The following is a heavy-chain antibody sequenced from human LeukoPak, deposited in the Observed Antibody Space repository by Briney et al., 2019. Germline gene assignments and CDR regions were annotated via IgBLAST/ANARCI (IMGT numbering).Heavy chain of an antibody. CDR1: GFSLSTRGGG. Sequence: SGPTLSQPTPPLTLTFTFSGFSLSTRGGGVGWIRQPPGKVVEWLAIIYWDDDTRYSPSLKSRLTITKDTSKNQVVLTMTNMDPVHTATYYCAHRLFGWYKYFDYWGQGTLVTVSS. CDR3: AHRLFGWYKYFDY. CDR2: IYWDDDT. J-gene: IGHJ4*02. V-gene: IGHV2-5*02. D-gene: IGHD6-19*01.